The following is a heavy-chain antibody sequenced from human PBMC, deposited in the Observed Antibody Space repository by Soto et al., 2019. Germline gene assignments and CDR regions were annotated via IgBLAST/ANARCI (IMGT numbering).Heavy chain of an antibody. Sequence: GGSLRLSCAASGFTFSSYAMSWVRQAPGKGLEWVSGVSGSGFSTYYADSVKGRFTISRDNSKNTVYLQMNSLRAEDTAVYYCAKDNPPNHYGSGAYHDMDVWGKGTTVTVSS. J-gene: IGHJ6*03. CDR3: AKDNPPNHYGSGAYHDMDV. CDR2: VSGSGFST. V-gene: IGHV3-23*01. CDR1: GFTFSSYA. D-gene: IGHD3-10*01.